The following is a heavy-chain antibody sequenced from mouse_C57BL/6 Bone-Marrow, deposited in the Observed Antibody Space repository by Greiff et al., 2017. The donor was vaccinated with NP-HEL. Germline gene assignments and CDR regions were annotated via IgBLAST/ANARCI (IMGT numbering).Heavy chain of an antibody. V-gene: IGHV1-64*01. CDR2: IHPNSGST. CDR1: GYTFTSYW. D-gene: IGHD4-1*01. CDR3: AGGLNWDVYYFDY. J-gene: IGHJ2*01. Sequence: VQLQQPGAELVKPGASVKLSCKASGYTFTSYWMHWVKQRRGKGLEWIGMIHPNSGSTNYNEKFKSKATLTVDKSSSTAYMQLSSLTSEDSAVYYCAGGLNWDVYYFDYWGQGTTLTVSS.